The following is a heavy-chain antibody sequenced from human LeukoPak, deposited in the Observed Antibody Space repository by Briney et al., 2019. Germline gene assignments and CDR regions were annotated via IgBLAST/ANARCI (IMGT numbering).Heavy chain of an antibody. CDR2: MYSGGST. J-gene: IGHJ4*02. CDR1: GVSVSSNY. D-gene: IGHD3-16*01. Sequence: PGGSLRLSCAASGVSVSSNYMSWVRQAPGEGLEWISVMYSGGSTYYADSVKGRFTISRDHSKNTLFLEMTSLRAEDTAMYYCARDLGVSGYFDYWGQGTLVTVSS. V-gene: IGHV3-53*01. CDR3: ARDLGVSGYFDY.